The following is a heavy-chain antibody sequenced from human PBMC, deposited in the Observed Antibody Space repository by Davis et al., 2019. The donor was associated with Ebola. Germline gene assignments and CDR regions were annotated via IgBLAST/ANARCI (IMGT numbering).Heavy chain of an antibody. Sequence: ASVKVSCKASGYTFTSYAMHWVRQAPGQRLEWMGWINAGNGNTKYSQKFQGRVTITRDTSASTAYMELSSLRSEDTAVYYCARDTPYYDFWSGYHIGRGYFDYWGQGTLVTVSS. V-gene: IGHV1-3*01. CDR1: GYTFTSYA. D-gene: IGHD3-3*01. CDR2: INAGNGNT. CDR3: ARDTPYYDFWSGYHIGRGYFDY. J-gene: IGHJ4*02.